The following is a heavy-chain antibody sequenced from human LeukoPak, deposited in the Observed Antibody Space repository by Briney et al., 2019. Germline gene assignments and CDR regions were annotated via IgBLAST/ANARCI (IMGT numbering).Heavy chain of an antibody. CDR2: ISYSGVVK. CDR3: ARDNYDSTGYYFD. CDR1: GYTFSDYG. D-gene: IGHD3-22*01. Sequence: PGTSLRLSCTASGYTFSDYGMHWVRQAPGKGLEWLSVISYSGVVKFYADSVKGRFTISRDNAKNSLYLQMNSLRAEDTAVYYCARDNYDSTGYYFDWGQGTLVTVSS. V-gene: IGHV3-33*08. J-gene: IGHJ4*02.